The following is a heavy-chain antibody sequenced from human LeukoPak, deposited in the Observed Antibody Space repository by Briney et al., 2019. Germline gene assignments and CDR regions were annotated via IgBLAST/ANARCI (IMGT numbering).Heavy chain of an antibody. CDR3: ARGRLFFDY. Sequence: SETLSPTCAAYGGSFSGYYWSWIRQPPGKGLEWIGEINHSGSTNYNPSLKSRVTISVDTSKNQFSLKLSSVTAADTAVYYCARGRLFFDYWGQGTLVTVSS. CDR1: GGSFSGYY. D-gene: IGHD5-12*01. J-gene: IGHJ4*02. V-gene: IGHV4-34*01. CDR2: INHSGST.